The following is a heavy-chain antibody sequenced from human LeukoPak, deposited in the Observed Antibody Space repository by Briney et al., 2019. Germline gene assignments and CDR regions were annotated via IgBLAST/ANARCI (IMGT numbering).Heavy chain of an antibody. CDR3: ARDRVDTAMVMGY. CDR1: GFTFSSYS. CDR2: ISSSSGTV. V-gene: IGHV3-48*04. Sequence: GGSLRLSCAASGFTFSSYSMNWVRQAPGKGLEWVSYISSSSGTVYYADSVKGRFTISRDNAKNSLYLQMNSLRAEDTAVYYCARDRVDTAMVMGYWGQGTLVTVSS. D-gene: IGHD5-18*01. J-gene: IGHJ4*02.